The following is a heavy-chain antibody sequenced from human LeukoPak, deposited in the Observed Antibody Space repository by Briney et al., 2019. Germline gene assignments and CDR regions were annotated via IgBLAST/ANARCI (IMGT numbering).Heavy chain of an antibody. D-gene: IGHD5-24*01. CDR3: ARDFFRRDGYNF. J-gene: IGHJ4*02. V-gene: IGHV3-53*01. CDR2: IYSGGST. Sequence: GGSLRLSCAASGFTVSSNYMSWVRQAPGKGLEWVSVIYSGGSTYYADSVKGRFTISRDNSKNTPYLQMNSLRAEDTAVYYCARDFFRRDGYNFWGQGTLVTVSS. CDR1: GFTVSSNY.